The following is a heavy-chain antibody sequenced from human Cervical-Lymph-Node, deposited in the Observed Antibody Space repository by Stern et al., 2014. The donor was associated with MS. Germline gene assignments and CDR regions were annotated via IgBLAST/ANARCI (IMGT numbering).Heavy chain of an antibody. CDR3: ARSYYDSSAWLYAFDI. V-gene: IGHV4-34*01. J-gene: IGHJ3*02. D-gene: IGHD3-22*01. CDR1: GGSFSGYY. Sequence: QVQLQQWGAGLLKPSETLSLTCAVYGGSFSGYYWSWIRQPPGKGLEWIGEINHSGSTNYNPSLKSRVTISIHTSKNQSSLNLSSVTAADTAVYYCARSYYDSSAWLYAFDIWGQGTMVTVSS. CDR2: INHSGST.